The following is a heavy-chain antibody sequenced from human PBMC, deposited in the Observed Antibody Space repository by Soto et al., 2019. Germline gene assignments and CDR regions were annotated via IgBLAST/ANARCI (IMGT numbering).Heavy chain of an antibody. Sequence: QVQLVESGGGVVQPGRSLRLSCAASGFTVSAYTMHWVRQAPGKGLEWVAVISSDGNHKYYTDSVKGRFTISRDTSTNTLYLQMNSLRAEDRVEYYGASGEQPRFDYWGQGTLITVYS. CDR2: ISSDGNHK. V-gene: IGHV3-30-3*01. CDR3: ASGEQPRFDY. J-gene: IGHJ4*02. CDR1: GFTVSAYT. D-gene: IGHD1-26*01.